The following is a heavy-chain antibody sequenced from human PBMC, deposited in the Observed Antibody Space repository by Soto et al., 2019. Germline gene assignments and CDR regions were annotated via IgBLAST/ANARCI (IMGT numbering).Heavy chain of an antibody. J-gene: IGHJ4*02. CDR2: ISGSGGST. V-gene: IGHV3-23*01. CDR3: AKAGLSSSGWYPDY. Sequence: GGSLRLSCAASGFTFSSYAMSWVRQAPGKGLEWVSAISGSGGSTYYADSVKGRFTISRDNSKNTLYLQMNSLRAEDAAVYYCAKAGLSSSGWYPDYWGQGTLVTVSS. CDR1: GFTFSSYA. D-gene: IGHD6-19*01.